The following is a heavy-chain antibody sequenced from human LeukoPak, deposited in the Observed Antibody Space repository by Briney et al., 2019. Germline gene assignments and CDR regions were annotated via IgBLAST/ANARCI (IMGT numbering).Heavy chain of an antibody. CDR2: IYYSGST. CDR3: ARLGDSSSWSHLDY. V-gene: IGHV4-59*08. D-gene: IGHD6-13*01. Sequence: WETLSLTCSVSGGSISSYYWSWVRQPPGKGLEWIGYIYYSGSTNYSPSLKSRVTIPVDTSKNQLSLKLSSVTAADTAVYYCARLGDSSSWSHLDYWGQGTLVTVSS. CDR1: GGSISSYY. J-gene: IGHJ4*02.